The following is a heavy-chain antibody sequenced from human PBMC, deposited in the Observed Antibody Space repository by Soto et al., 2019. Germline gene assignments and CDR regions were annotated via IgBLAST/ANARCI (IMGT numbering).Heavy chain of an antibody. CDR2: IIPIFVTA. J-gene: IGHJ4*02. CDR3: ARGGPAYSSSYRFDY. V-gene: IGHV1-69*06. CDR1: GGTFSSYA. Sequence: QVQLVQSGAEVKKPGSSVKVSCKASGGTFSSYAISWVRQAPGQGLEWTGAIIPIFVTANYAQKFQGRVTITADKSTSTAYMGLGSLRSEETAVYYCARGGPAYSSSYRFDYWGQGTLVTVSS. D-gene: IGHD6-13*01.